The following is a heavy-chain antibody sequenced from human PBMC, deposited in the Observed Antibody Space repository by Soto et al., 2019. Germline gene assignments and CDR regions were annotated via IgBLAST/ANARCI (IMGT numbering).Heavy chain of an antibody. Sequence: PGGSLRLSCAASGFSFSDYFMSWLRQAPGKGPEWLSYISSGGGATYYADSVKGRFTISRDNAKNSLYLQMNSLGAEDTAVYFCARDRRVSHNLSGELLYWGQGALGTV. CDR3: ARDRRVSHNLSGELLY. CDR1: GFSFSDYF. CDR2: ISSGGGAT. D-gene: IGHD1-26*01. V-gene: IGHV3-11*01. J-gene: IGHJ4*02.